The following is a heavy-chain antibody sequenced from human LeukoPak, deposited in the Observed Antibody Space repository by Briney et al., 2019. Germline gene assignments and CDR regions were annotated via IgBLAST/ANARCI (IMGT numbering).Heavy chain of an antibody. V-gene: IGHV4-59*01. D-gene: IGHD3-22*01. CDR1: GGSISSYY. CDR2: IYYSGST. J-gene: IGHJ4*02. CDR3: ARDRNYYDSSAFDY. Sequence: SETLSLTCTVSGGSISSYYWSWIRQPPGKGLEWIGYIYYSGSTNYNPSLKSRVTISVDTSKNQFSLKLSSVTAADTAVYYCARDRNYYDSSAFDYWGQGTLVTVSS.